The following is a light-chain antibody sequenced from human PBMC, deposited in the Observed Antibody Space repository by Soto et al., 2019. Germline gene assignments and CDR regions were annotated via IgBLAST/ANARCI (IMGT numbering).Light chain of an antibody. Sequence: EIGLTQSPGTLSLSLGQRATLSCRAVQSVSNNYLAWYQQKPGQAPRLLIYGASNRATGIPDRFSGSGSGTDFTLTISRLEPEDFAVYYCQQYGSSPSIPFGQGTRLEIK. CDR1: QSVSNNY. CDR2: GAS. V-gene: IGKV3-20*01. J-gene: IGKJ5*01. CDR3: QQYGSSPSIP.